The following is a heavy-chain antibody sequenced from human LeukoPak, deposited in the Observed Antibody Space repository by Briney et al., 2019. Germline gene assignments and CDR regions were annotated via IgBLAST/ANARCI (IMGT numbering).Heavy chain of an antibody. CDR1: GFTFSSYS. CDR2: ISSSSSTI. V-gene: IGHV3-48*01. CDR3: ARAYYDSSGYYPSAFDI. J-gene: IGHJ3*02. D-gene: IGHD3-22*01. Sequence: GGSLRLSCAASGFTFSSYSMNWVRRAPGKGLEWVSYISSSSSTIYYADSVKGRFTISRDNAKNSLYLQMNSLRAEDTAVYYCARAYYDSSGYYPSAFDIWGQGTMVTVSS.